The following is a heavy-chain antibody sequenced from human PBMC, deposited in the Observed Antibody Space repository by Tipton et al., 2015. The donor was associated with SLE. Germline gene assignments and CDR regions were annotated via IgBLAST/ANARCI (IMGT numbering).Heavy chain of an antibody. D-gene: IGHD1-26*01. CDR2: IYYSGST. V-gene: IGHV4-61*01. Sequence: TLSLTCTVSGGSISSSSYYWSWIRQPPGKGLEWIGYIYYSGSTNYNPSLKSRVTISVDTSKNQFSLKLSSVTAADTAVYYCARATVGATRLFDYWGQGTLVTVSS. CDR1: GGSISSSSYY. J-gene: IGHJ4*02. CDR3: ARATVGATRLFDY.